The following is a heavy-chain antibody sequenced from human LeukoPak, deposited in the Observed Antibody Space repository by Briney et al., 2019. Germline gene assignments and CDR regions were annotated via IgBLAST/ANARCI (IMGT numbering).Heavy chain of an antibody. CDR2: INPNTGGT. Sequence: GASVKVSCKASGYTFTNHYIHWVRQAPGQGLEWMGRINPNTGGTNYVQKFQGRVTMTRDTSISTAYMELSRLRSDDTAIYFCSTNIQENAFDIWGQGTMVTVSS. CDR3: STNIQENAFDI. J-gene: IGHJ3*02. CDR1: GYTFTNHY. D-gene: IGHD2-8*01. V-gene: IGHV1-2*06.